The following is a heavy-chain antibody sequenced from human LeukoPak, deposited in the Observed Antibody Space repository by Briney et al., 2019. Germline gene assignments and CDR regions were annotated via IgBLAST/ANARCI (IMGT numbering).Heavy chain of an antibody. CDR2: IYYSGST. CDR3: ARVYYSSSYDYRYFDL. D-gene: IGHD6-13*01. CDR1: GGSIRSYY. V-gene: IGHV4-59*01. J-gene: IGHJ2*01. Sequence: PSETLSLTCTVSGGSIRSYYWSWIRQPPGKGLEWIGYIYYSGSTNYNPSLKSRVTISVDTSKNQFSLKLSSVTAADTAVYYCARVYYSSSYDYRYFDLWGRGTLVTVSS.